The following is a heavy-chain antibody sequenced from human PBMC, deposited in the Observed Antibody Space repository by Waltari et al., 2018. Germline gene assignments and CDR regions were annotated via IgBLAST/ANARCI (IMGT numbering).Heavy chain of an antibody. V-gene: IGHV3-53*01. CDR3: ARGRAAAGSYYFDY. J-gene: IGHJ4*02. Sequence: EVQLVESGGGLIQPGGSLRLSCAASGFTVSSNYMSWVRQAPGKGLEWVSVIYSGGSTYYADSVKGRFTISRDNSKNTLYLQMDSLRAEDTAVYYCARGRAAAGSYYFDYWGQGTLVTVSS. CDR2: IYSGGST. CDR1: GFTVSSNY. D-gene: IGHD6-13*01.